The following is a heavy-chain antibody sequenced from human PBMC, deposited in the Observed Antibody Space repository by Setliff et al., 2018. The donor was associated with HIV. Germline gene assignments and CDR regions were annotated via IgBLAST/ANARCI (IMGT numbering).Heavy chain of an antibody. CDR2: INDDGNKK. Sequence: PGGSLRLSCAASGFVFSDFWMSWARQAPGKGLEWVANINDDGNKKWYVGSARGRFTISRDNAKNQFSLKLSSVTAADTAVYYCARGEGWLQFGYWGQGTLVTVSS. CDR1: GFVFSDFW. D-gene: IGHD5-12*01. CDR3: ARGEGWLQFGY. J-gene: IGHJ4*02. V-gene: IGHV3-7*03.